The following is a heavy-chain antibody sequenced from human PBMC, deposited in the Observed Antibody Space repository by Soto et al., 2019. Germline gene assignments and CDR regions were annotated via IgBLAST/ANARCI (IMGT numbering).Heavy chain of an antibody. CDR1: GGSFSGYY. V-gene: IGHV4-34*01. J-gene: IGHJ4*02. CDR3: ARGLNYIYGSGSFYFPHY. D-gene: IGHD3-10*01. Sequence: PSETLSLTCAVYGGSFSGYYWSWVRQPPGKGLEWIGEINHSGSTKYNPSLKSRVTISVDTSKNQFSLKLSSVTAADTAVYYCARGLNYIYGSGSFYFPHYWGQGTLVTVSS. CDR2: INHSGST.